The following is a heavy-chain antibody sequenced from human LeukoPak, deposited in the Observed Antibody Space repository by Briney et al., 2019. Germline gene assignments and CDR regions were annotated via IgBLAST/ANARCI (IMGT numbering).Heavy chain of an antibody. CDR3: ASPTVTTYLIDY. CDR2: IYYSGST. Sequence: SETLSLTCTVSGGSISSSSYYWGWIRQPPGKGLEWIGSIYYSGSTYYNPSLKSRVTISVDTSKNQFPLKLSSVTAADTAVYYCASPTVTTYLIDYWGQGTLVTVSS. CDR1: GGSISSSSYY. J-gene: IGHJ4*02. V-gene: IGHV4-39*01. D-gene: IGHD4-17*01.